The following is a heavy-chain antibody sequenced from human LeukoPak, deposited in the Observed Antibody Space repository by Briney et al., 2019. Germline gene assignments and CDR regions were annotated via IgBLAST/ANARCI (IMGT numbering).Heavy chain of an antibody. Sequence: GGSLRLSCAASGFIFSSYGMHWVRQAPGNGPEWVAVIRNDGSHKYYADSVKGRFTISRDNSKNTLVLQMNSLTAEDTAVYYCVKDRVTEAYGMEVWGQGTTVTVSS. CDR3: VKDRVTEAYGMEV. CDR2: IRNDGSHK. CDR1: GFIFSSYG. J-gene: IGHJ6*02. V-gene: IGHV3-30*02.